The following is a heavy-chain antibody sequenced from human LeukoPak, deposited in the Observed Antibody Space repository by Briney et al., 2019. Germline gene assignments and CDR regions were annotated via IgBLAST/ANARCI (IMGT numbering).Heavy chain of an antibody. CDR1: GGSISSGSYY. D-gene: IGHD4-23*01. CDR2: IYTSGST. Sequence: SQTLSLTCTVPGGSISSGSYYWSWIRQPAGKGLEWIGRIYTSGSTNYNPSLKSRVTISVDTSKNQFSLKLSSVTAEDTAVYYWASSQNDYGGNSWGQGTLVTVSS. J-gene: IGHJ4*02. V-gene: IGHV4-61*02. CDR3: ASSQNDYGGNS.